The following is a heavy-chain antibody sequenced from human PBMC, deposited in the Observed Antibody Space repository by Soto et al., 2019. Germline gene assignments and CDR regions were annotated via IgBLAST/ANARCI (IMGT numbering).Heavy chain of an antibody. CDR2: IIPIFGTA. V-gene: IGHV1-69*13. CDR3: AREWGYYYDSSGYYLLGAFDI. D-gene: IGHD3-22*01. Sequence: WASVKVSCKASGGTFSSYAISWVRQAPGQGLEWMGGIIPIFGTANYAQKFQGRVTITADESTSTAYMELSSLRSEDTAVYYCAREWGYYYDSSGYYLLGAFDIWGQGTMVTVSS. J-gene: IGHJ3*02. CDR1: GGTFSSYA.